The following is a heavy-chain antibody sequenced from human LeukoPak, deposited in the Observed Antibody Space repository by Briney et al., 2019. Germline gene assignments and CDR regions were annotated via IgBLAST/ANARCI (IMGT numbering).Heavy chain of an antibody. D-gene: IGHD3-3*01. CDR1: GFTFSSYA. Sequence: GGSLRLSCAASGFTFSSYAMSWVRQAPGKGLEWVSAISGSGGSTYYADSVKGRFTISRDNSKNTLYLQMNSLRAEDTAVYYCAKDRTIFGVVNLFDYWGQGTLVTVSS. CDR2: ISGSGGST. V-gene: IGHV3-23*01. CDR3: AKDRTIFGVVNLFDY. J-gene: IGHJ4*02.